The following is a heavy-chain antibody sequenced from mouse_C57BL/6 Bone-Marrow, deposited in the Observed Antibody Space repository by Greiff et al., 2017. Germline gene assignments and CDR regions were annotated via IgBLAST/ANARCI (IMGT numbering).Heavy chain of an antibody. CDR3: ARAEGNYVDYAMDY. D-gene: IGHD2-1*01. Sequence: QVQLQQPGAELVKPGASVKMSCKASGYTFTSYWITWVKQRPGQGLEWIGDIYPGSGSTNYNEKFKSKATLTVDTSSSTAYMQLSSLTSEDSAVYYCARAEGNYVDYAMDYWGQGTSVTVSS. J-gene: IGHJ4*01. CDR1: GYTFTSYW. V-gene: IGHV1-55*01. CDR2: IYPGSGST.